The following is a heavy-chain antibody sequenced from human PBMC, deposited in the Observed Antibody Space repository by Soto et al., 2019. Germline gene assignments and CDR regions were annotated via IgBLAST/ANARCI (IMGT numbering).Heavy chain of an antibody. CDR1: GFTFSSYS. J-gene: IGHJ4*02. CDR3: ARDDYYDTSGYLALFDY. D-gene: IGHD3-22*01. CDR2: ISSSSSTI. Sequence: PGGSLRLSCAASGFTFSSYSMNWVRQAPGKGLEWVSSISSSSSTIYYADSVKGRFTISRDNAKNSLYLQMNSLRDEDTAVYYCARDDYYDTSGYLALFDYWGQGTLVTVSS. V-gene: IGHV3-48*02.